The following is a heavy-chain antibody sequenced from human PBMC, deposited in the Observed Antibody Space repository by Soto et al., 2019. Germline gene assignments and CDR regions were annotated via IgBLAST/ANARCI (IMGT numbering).Heavy chain of an antibody. CDR2: ISGSGGST. J-gene: IGHJ4*02. V-gene: IGHV3-23*01. CDR1: GFTFSSYA. D-gene: IGHD2-2*01. CDR3: AKVHGGYCSSATCHLFDY. Sequence: GGSLRLSCAVSGFTFSSYAMNWVRQAPGKGLEWVSAISGSGGSTYYADSVKGRFTISRDNSQNTLYLQMNSLRVEDTAVYYCAKVHGGYCSSATCHLFDYWGQGTLVTVSS.